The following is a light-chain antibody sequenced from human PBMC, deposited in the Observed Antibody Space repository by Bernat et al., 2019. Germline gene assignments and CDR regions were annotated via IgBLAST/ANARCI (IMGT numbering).Light chain of an antibody. CDR1: ALPKKY. Sequence: SYDLTQPPSVSVSPGQTVRITCSGDALPKKYAYWYQQKSGQAPVLVIYEDSKRPPGIPERFSGSSSGTMATLTISGAQVEEEGAYNCYTTNSSGNHYVFGTGTKVTVL. CDR2: EDS. J-gene: IGLJ1*01. CDR3: YTTNSSGNHYV. V-gene: IGLV3-10*01.